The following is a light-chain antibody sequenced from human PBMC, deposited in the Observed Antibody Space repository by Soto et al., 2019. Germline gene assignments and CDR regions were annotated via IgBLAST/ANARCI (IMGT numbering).Light chain of an antibody. CDR1: QSISSF. V-gene: IGKV1-39*01. CDR3: QQSYSSPPIT. Sequence: DIQMTQSPSSLSASVGDRITITCRASQSISSFLNWYQQKPGKAPKLLIYSASSLQSGVPSRFSGSGSGTDFTLTINNLPPEDFATYYCQQSYSSPPITFGQGTRLEIK. CDR2: SAS. J-gene: IGKJ5*01.